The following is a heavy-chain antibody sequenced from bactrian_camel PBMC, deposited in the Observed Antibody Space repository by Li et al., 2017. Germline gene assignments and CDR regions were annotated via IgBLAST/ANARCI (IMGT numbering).Heavy chain of an antibody. V-gene: IGHV3S35*01. CDR2: FNSDGGTT. J-gene: IGHJ6*01. CDR3: VRNALVAGDFGY. D-gene: IGHD1*01. CDR1: GFTFSSSA. Sequence: VQLVESGGGLVQPGGSLRLSCAASGFTFSSSAMSWVRQAPGRGLEWVSSFNSDGGTTYYPESVKGRFTISRDNAKNTVDLQMNSLKPEDTAVYYCVRNALVAGDFGYWGQGTQVTVS.